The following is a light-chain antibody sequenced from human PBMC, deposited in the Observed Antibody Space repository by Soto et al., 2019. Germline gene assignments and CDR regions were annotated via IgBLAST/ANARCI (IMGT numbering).Light chain of an antibody. CDR3: LQDYYYPLS. J-gene: IGKJ4*01. Sequence: AIPMTQSPSSLSASVGDRVIITCRASQGIENHLDWYQQKPGKAPKLLITAASNLERGVPSRFSGSGSGPGFTLTISSLQPEDFATYYCLQDYYYPLSFGGGTKVEIK. CDR2: AAS. CDR1: QGIENH. V-gene: IGKV1-6*01.